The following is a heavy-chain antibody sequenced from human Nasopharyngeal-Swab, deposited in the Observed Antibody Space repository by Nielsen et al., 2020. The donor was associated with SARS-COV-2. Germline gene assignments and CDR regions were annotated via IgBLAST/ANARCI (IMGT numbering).Heavy chain of an antibody. CDR2: IYTSGST. CDR1: GGSISGGSYY. Sequence: SETLSLTCTVSGGSISGGSYYWSWIRQPAGKGLEWIGRIYTSGSTNYNPSLKSRVTMSVDTSKNQFSLKLSSVTAADTAVYYCARETYYYDSRPLDYWGQGTLVTVSS. V-gene: IGHV4-61*02. CDR3: ARETYYYDSRPLDY. D-gene: IGHD3-22*01. J-gene: IGHJ4*02.